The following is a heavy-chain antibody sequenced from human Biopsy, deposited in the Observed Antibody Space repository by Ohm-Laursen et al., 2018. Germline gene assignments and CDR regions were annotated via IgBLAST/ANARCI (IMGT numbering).Heavy chain of an antibody. CDR1: AYSFGDHR. J-gene: IGHJ4*02. V-gene: IGHV1-2*02. Sequence: GASVKVSCKASAYSFGDHRIHWVRQAPGQGLEWVGWINAKTGDTNYAQKFQGRVTMTRDTSISTAYVDLSSLRSDDTAVYYCARDPRYGYGSYFDYWGQGTLVAVSS. CDR3: ARDPRYGYGSYFDY. D-gene: IGHD3-10*01. CDR2: INAKTGDT.